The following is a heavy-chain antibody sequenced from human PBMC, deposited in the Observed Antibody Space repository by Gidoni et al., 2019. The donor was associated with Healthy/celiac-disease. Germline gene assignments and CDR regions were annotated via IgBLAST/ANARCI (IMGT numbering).Heavy chain of an antibody. Sequence: EVQRVQSGAEVKKPGESMKISWKGSGNRLTSYWIGWVRQLPGQGLEWMGIIYPGDSDTRYSPSGQAQVTISAAKSISTAYLQWSSLKASDTAMYYCARLGDTGSGLPIYNWFDPWGQGTLVTVSS. CDR3: ARLGDTGSGLPIYNWFDP. D-gene: IGHD6-19*01. CDR2: IYPGDSDT. V-gene: IGHV5-51*01. J-gene: IGHJ5*02. CDR1: GNRLTSYW.